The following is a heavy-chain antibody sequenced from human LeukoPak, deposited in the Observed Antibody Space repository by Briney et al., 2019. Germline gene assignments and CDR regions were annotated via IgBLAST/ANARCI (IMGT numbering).Heavy chain of an antibody. Sequence: GESRKISCKGSGYIFTTYWIGWVRQMPGKGLEWMGIVYPGDSDPRYSPSFQGHVTISADKSISTAYLQWSSLKASDSAMYYCVRHGLGSSWFGFDYWGQGTLVTVSS. CDR1: GYIFTTYW. CDR3: VRHGLGSSWFGFDY. D-gene: IGHD6-13*01. J-gene: IGHJ4*02. V-gene: IGHV5-51*01. CDR2: VYPGDSDP.